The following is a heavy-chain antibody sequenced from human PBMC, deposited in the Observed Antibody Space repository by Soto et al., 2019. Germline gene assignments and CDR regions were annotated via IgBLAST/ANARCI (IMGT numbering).Heavy chain of an antibody. V-gene: IGHV1-69*02. J-gene: IGHJ6*04. Sequence: QAQLVQSGAEVKKPGSSVKVSCKASGGTFNRETFSWVRQAPGQGLQWMGRIIPVLDVTEYPQNFQGRVTIPADTSTRTVYLALSGLGSDDTAVYYFARGGKHGGDLDVWGKATPVIVSS. CDR1: GGTFNRET. CDR2: IIPVLDVT. D-gene: IGHD1-1*01. CDR3: ARGGKHGGDLDV.